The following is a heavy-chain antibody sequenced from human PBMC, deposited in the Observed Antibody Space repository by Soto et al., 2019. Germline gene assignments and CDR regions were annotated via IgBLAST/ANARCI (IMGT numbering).Heavy chain of an antibody. V-gene: IGHV1-18*01. J-gene: IGHJ3*02. Sequence: ASVKVSCKASGYTFTSYGISWVRQAPGQGLEWMGWISAYNGNTNYAQKLQGRVTMTTDTSTSTAYMELRSLRSDDTAVYYCARLDLLGYCSGGSCFLHAFDIWGQGTMVTV. CDR2: ISAYNGNT. CDR1: GYTFTSYG. CDR3: ARLDLLGYCSGGSCFLHAFDI. D-gene: IGHD2-15*01.